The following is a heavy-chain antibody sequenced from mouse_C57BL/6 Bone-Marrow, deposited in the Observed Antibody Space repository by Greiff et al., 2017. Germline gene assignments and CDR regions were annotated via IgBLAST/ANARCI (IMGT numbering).Heavy chain of an antibody. Sequence: VKLVESGPGILQPSQTLSLTCSFSGFSLSTFGLGVGWIRQPSGKGLEWLAPIWWDDDKYYNPALKSRLTISKDTSKNQVFLKSANVDTSDTATYYCARIAAWLPSWFAYWGQGTLVTVSA. CDR3: ARIAAWLPSWFAY. D-gene: IGHD2-2*01. V-gene: IGHV8-8*01. CDR1: GFSLSTFGLG. J-gene: IGHJ3*01. CDR2: IWWDDDK.